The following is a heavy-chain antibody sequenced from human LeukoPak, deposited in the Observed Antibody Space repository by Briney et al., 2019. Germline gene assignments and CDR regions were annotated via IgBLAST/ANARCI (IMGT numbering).Heavy chain of an antibody. J-gene: IGHJ5*02. Sequence: GGSLRLSCAASGFTFSDYYMSWIRQAPGKGLEWVSYISSSGSTIYYADSVKGRFAISRDNTKNSLYLQMNSLRAEDTAVYYCARDVGIAARQDWFDPWGQGTLVTVSS. CDR2: ISSSGSTI. D-gene: IGHD6-6*01. CDR1: GFTFSDYY. V-gene: IGHV3-11*01. CDR3: ARDVGIAARQDWFDP.